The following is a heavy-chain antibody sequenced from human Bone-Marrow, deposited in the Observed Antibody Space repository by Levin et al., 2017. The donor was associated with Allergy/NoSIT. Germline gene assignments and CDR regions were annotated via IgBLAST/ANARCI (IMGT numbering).Heavy chain of an antibody. D-gene: IGHD6-6*01. V-gene: IGHV3-23*01. CDR2: ISGSGGST. CDR3: AKPQRPTYSSSSGDYGMDV. Sequence: GGSLRLSCAASGFTFSSYAMSWVRQAPGKGLEWVSAISGSGGSTYYADSVKGRFTISRDNSKNTLYLQMNSLRAEDTAVYYCAKPQRPTYSSSSGDYGMDVWGQGTTVTVSS. CDR1: GFTFSSYA. J-gene: IGHJ6*02.